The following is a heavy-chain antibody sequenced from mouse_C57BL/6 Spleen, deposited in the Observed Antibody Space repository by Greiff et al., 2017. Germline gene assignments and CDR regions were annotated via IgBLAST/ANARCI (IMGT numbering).Heavy chain of an antibody. CDR3: ARDDGYYVRFAY. D-gene: IGHD2-3*01. Sequence: QVQLKESGAELVRPGASVKLSCKASGYTFTDYYINWVKQRPGQGLEWIARIYPGSGNTYYNAKFKGKATLTAEKSSSTAYMQLSSLTSEDSAVYFCARDDGYYVRFAYWGQGTLVTVSA. J-gene: IGHJ3*01. CDR2: IYPGSGNT. CDR1: GYTFTDYY. V-gene: IGHV1-76*01.